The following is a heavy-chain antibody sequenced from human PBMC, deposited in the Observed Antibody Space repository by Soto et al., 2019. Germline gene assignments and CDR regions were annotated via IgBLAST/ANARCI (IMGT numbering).Heavy chain of an antibody. CDR1: GFNFRNYA. D-gene: IGHD1-26*01. J-gene: IGHJ5*02. CDR2: IWRDGSEK. V-gene: IGHV3-33*06. Sequence: GGSLRLSCAASGFNFRNYAMHWVRQAPGKGLEWLAVIWRDGSEKYYGASVKGRVTISRDNFKNTVSLQMNSLRAEDTAVYYCAKDESGGQWFDPWGQGTLVTVSS. CDR3: AKDESGGQWFDP.